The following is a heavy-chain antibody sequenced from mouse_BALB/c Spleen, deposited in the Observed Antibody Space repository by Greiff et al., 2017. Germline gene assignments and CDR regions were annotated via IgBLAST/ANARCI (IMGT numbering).Heavy chain of an antibody. CDR2: INPSNGGT. Sequence: QVHVKQSGAELVKPGASVKLSCKASGYTFTSYYMYWVKQRPGQGLEWIGEINPSNGGTNFNEKFKSKATLTVDKSSSTAYMQLSSLTSEDSAVYYCTYGNYWYFDVWGAGTTVTVSS. CDR1: GYTFTSYY. V-gene: IGHV1S81*02. D-gene: IGHD2-10*02. CDR3: TYGNYWYFDV. J-gene: IGHJ1*01.